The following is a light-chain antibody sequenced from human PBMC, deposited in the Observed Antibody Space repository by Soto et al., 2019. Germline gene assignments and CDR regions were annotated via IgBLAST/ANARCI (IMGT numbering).Light chain of an antibody. Sequence: QSALTQPRSVSGSPGQAVTISGTGTRSDVGAYNYVSWYQHHTGKAPKVMIYDVSEMPSGVPDRFSGSKSDNKASLTISGLQAEAEADYYFCSYAGSYSGVFGGGTKLTVL. J-gene: IGLJ3*02. V-gene: IGLV2-11*01. CDR2: DVS. CDR3: CSYAGSYSGV. CDR1: RSDVGAYNY.